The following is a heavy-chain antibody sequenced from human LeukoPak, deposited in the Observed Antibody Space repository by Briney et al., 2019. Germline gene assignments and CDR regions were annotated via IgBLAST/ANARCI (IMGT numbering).Heavy chain of an antibody. CDR2: IDGSGNSV. CDR1: GFTFNIYE. V-gene: IGHV3-48*03. J-gene: IGHJ4*02. CDR3: ARECLTCGGDSYDY. D-gene: IGHD2-21*01. Sequence: GGSLRLSCAASGFTFNIYEFNWVRLAPGKGLEWLSYIDGSGNSVYYADSVKGRFTISRDNAKSSLYLQMSSLRADDTAVYYCARECLTCGGDSYDYWGQGALVTVSS.